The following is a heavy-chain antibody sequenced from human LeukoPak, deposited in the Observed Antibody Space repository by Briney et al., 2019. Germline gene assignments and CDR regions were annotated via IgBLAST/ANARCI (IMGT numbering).Heavy chain of an antibody. D-gene: IGHD3-10*01. J-gene: IGHJ3*02. CDR1: GYTLSNYG. V-gene: IGHV1-18*01. CDR3: ARERGRLTMVRGGYDAFDI. Sequence: GASVKVSCKASGYTLSNYGDSWERQAPGHRLEWMGWISTYNGNTKYAQKLQGRVSMTTDTSTNTAYMEVRRLRFDDTALYYCARERGRLTMVRGGYDAFDIWGQGTMVIVSS. CDR2: ISTYNGNT.